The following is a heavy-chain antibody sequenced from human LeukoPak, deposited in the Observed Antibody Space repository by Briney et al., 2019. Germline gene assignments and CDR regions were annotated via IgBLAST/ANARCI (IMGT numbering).Heavy chain of an antibody. Sequence: SETLSLTCTVSGGSISSSSYYWGWVRQPPGKGLEWIGSIYYSGSTYYNPSLKSRVTISVDTSKNQFSLKLSSVTAADTAVYYCTVTSFWGQGNLVTVSS. V-gene: IGHV4-39*01. CDR2: IYYSGST. CDR1: GGSISSSSYY. CDR3: TVTSF. D-gene: IGHD2-2*01. J-gene: IGHJ4*02.